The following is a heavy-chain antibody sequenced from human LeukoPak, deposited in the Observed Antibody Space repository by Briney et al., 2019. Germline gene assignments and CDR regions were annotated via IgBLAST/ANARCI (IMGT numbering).Heavy chain of an antibody. J-gene: IGHJ6*02. D-gene: IGHD5-24*01. Sequence: SETLSLNCTVSGGSITSYYWNWIRQPPGKGLEWIGNTYYSGTTNYNPSLNSRITISVDTSKNQFSLKLTSVTAAATALYYCARDGYNSGFVDGWGQGTSVTVS. V-gene: IGHV4-59*01. CDR1: GGSITSYY. CDR2: TYYSGTT. CDR3: ARDGYNSGFVDG.